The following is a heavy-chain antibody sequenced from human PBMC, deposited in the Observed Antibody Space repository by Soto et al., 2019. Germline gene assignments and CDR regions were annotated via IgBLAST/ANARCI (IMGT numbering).Heavy chain of an antibody. CDR2: INHSGTT. CDR1: GGSFSGYY. V-gene: IGHV4-34*01. CDR3: ARHPTLTNFDY. Sequence: SETLSLTCAVYGGSFSGYYWSWIRQPPGKGLEWIGEINHSGTTNYIPSLKSRVTISVDTSKNQFSLKLSSVTAADTAVYYCARHPTLTNFDYWGQGTLVTVSS. J-gene: IGHJ4*02. D-gene: IGHD4-17*01.